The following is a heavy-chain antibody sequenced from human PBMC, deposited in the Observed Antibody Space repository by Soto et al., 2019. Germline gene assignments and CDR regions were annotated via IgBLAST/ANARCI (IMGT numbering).Heavy chain of an antibody. J-gene: IGHJ4*02. V-gene: IGHV4-59*01. CDR3: ARCGYISGWYCYFDF. D-gene: IGHD6-19*01. CDR1: GDSISNNY. Sequence: SETLSLTCTVSGDSISNNYWSWIRQSPGMGLEWIGYIFASENTNYNPSLKSRVSISIDTSKNLFSLKMTSLTAADTAVYYCARCGYISGWYCYFDFWGLGTLVTVSS. CDR2: IFASENT.